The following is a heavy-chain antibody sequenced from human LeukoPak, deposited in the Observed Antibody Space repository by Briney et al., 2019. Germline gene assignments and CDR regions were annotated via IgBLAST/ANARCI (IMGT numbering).Heavy chain of an antibody. CDR2: ISGSGDTT. D-gene: IGHD3-22*01. Sequence: GGSLRLSCAASGFTFRSYAMNWVRQAPGKGQEWVSVISGSGDTTNYADSVKGRFTISRDNSKNTLYLQMNSLRAEDTAVYYCAKSITVIVVVVGNAFDIWGQGTMVTVSS. CDR3: AKSITVIVVVVGNAFDI. V-gene: IGHV3-23*01. J-gene: IGHJ3*02. CDR1: GFTFRSYA.